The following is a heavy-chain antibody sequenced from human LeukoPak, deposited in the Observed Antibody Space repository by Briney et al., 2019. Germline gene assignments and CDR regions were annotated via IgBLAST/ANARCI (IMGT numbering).Heavy chain of an antibody. V-gene: IGHV3-30-3*01. J-gene: IGHJ4*02. CDR2: ISYDGSNK. CDR3: ARERYDSSGYLGY. Sequence: GGSLRLSCAASGFTFSSYAMHWVRQAPGKGLEWVAVISYDGSNKYYADSVKGRFTISRDNSKNTLYPQMNSLRAEDTAVYYCARERYDSSGYLGYWGQGTLVTVSS. D-gene: IGHD3-22*01. CDR1: GFTFSSYA.